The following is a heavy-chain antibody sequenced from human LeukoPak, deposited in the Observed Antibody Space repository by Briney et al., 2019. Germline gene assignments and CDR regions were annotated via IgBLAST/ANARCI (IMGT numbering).Heavy chain of an antibody. CDR2: IKQDGSEK. CDR3: ARDWAPYYGDYDPGDVYFDY. CDR1: GFTFSSYW. J-gene: IGHJ4*02. V-gene: IGHV3-7*01. D-gene: IGHD4-17*01. Sequence: GGSLRLSCAASGFTFSSYWMSWVRQAPGKGLEWVANIKQDGSEKYYVDSVKGRFTISRDNAKNSLYLQMNSLRAEDTAVYYCARDWAPYYGDYDPGDVYFDYWGQGTLVTVSS.